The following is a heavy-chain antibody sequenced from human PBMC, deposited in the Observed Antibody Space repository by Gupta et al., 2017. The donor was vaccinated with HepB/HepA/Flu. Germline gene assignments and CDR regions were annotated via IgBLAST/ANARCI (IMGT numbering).Heavy chain of an antibody. J-gene: IGHJ6*02. CDR2: ISGTGKTM. CDR1: GFSFSDYY. Sequence: QVHLEESGGGLVKPGGSLRLSCAASGFSFSDYYMSWIRQAPGKGLDWISYISGTGKTMYYADSVKGRFTVSRDNTKKSLYLQMDSLRAEDTAVYYCAKIAYCSGDACQYYGMDVWGQGTTVTVSS. CDR3: AKIAYCSGDACQYYGMDV. V-gene: IGHV3-11*01. D-gene: IGHD2-21*01.